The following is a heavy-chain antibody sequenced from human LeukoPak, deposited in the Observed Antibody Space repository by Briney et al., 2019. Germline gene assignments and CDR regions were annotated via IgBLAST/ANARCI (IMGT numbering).Heavy chain of an antibody. CDR3: ARLLSLYYYMDI. CDR1: GYTFTGYY. Sequence: ASVKVSCKASGYTFTGYYMHWVRQAPGQGLEWMGWINPNSGATNYAQKFQGRVTMTRDTSISTAYMELSRLRSDDTAVYYCARLLSLYYYMDIWGKGTTVTISS. D-gene: IGHD2-15*01. V-gene: IGHV1-2*02. J-gene: IGHJ6*03. CDR2: INPNSGAT.